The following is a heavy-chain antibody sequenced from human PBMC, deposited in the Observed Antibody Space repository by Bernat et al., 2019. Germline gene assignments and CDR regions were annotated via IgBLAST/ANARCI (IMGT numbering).Heavy chain of an antibody. CDR2: INIDGTQI. CDR3: ARDPNYAALDI. V-gene: IGHV3-7*03. CDR1: GFTFSTSW. D-gene: IGHD5-24*01. Sequence: EVHLVESGGGLVQPGGSLRLSCAASGFTFSTSWMAWVRQAPGKGLEWVANINIDGTQIYYVDSVRGRFTMSGDNAKNSLYLHMSSLRAEDTAVYYCARDPNYAALDIWGQGTMVTVSS. J-gene: IGHJ3*02.